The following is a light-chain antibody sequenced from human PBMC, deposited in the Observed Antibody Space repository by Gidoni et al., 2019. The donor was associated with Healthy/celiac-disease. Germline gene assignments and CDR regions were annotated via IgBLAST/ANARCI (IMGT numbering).Light chain of an antibody. CDR1: QSVLYSSNNKNY. J-gene: IGKJ4*01. CDR2: WAS. V-gene: IGKV4-1*01. Sequence: DIVITQSPDSPAVSLGERATINCKSSQSVLYSSNNKNYLAWYQQKPGQPPKLLIYWASTRESGVPDRFSGSGSGTDFTLTISSLQAEDVAVYYCQQYYSTLLTFGGGTKVEIK. CDR3: QQYYSTLLT.